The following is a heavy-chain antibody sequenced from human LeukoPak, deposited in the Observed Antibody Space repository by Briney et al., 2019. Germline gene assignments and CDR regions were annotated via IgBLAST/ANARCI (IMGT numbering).Heavy chain of an antibody. J-gene: IGHJ3*02. CDR2: IYYSGST. CDR1: GGSISSYY. D-gene: IGHD3-10*01. CDR3: ARHISLFRGAAGDAFDI. V-gene: IGHV4-59*08. Sequence: SETLSLTCTVSGGSISSYYWSWIRQPPGKGLEWIGYIYYSGSTDYNPSLKSRVTISVDTSKNQFSLKLSSVTAADTAVYYCARHISLFRGAAGDAFDIWGQGTMVTVSS.